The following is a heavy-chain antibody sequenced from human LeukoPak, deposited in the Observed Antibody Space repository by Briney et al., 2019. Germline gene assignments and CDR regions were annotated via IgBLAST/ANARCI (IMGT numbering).Heavy chain of an antibody. D-gene: IGHD3-10*01. CDR1: GFTFSSYA. V-gene: IGHV3-23*01. J-gene: IGHJ3*02. CDR3: AKDRGGSPKPLGAFDI. Sequence: PGGSLRLSCAASGFTFSSYAMSWVRQAPGKGLEWVSAISGSGGSTYYADSVKGRFTISRDNSKNTLYLQMNSLRAEDTAVYYCAKDRGGSPKPLGAFDIWGQGTMVTVSS. CDR2: ISGSGGST.